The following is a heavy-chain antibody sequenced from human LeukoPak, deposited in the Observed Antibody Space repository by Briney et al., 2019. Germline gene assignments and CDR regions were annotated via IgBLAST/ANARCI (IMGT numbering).Heavy chain of an antibody. J-gene: IGHJ4*02. CDR3: AREGSGSYGIGEY. D-gene: IGHD1-26*01. CDR1: GFTLSSYA. Sequence: GGSLRLSYAASGFTLSSYAMNWVRQTPGKGLEWILYISSGNNTVYYADSVKGRFTTSRDNAKNSLYLQMDSLRADDTAVYYCAREGSGSYGIGEYWGQGTPVTVSS. V-gene: IGHV3-48*01. CDR2: ISSGNNTV.